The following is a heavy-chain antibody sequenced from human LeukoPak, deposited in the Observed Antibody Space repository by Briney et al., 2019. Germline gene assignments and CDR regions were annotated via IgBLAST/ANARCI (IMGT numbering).Heavy chain of an antibody. J-gene: IGHJ4*02. Sequence: GGSLRLSCAASGFTFSSYAMSWVRQAPGKGLEWVSAISGSGGSTYYADSVKGRFTISRDNSKNTLYLQMNSLRAEDTAVYYCAKADYCSSTSCAVQADYWGQGTLVTVSS. CDR3: AKADYCSSTSCAVQADY. V-gene: IGHV3-23*01. D-gene: IGHD2-2*01. CDR1: GFTFSSYA. CDR2: ISGSGGST.